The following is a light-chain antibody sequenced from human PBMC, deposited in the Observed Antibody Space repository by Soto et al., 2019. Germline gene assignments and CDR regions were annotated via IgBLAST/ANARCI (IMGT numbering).Light chain of an antibody. Sequence: EILLTQSPGTLSLSRGERGTLSCRASQGVSSSNLAWYQQIPGQSPRLLIYGTSSRATGIPDRFSGSGSGTDFTLTISRLEPEDSAVYYCQQYGSSPLTFGGGTKVDIK. CDR2: GTS. J-gene: IGKJ4*01. CDR1: QGVSSSN. CDR3: QQYGSSPLT. V-gene: IGKV3-20*01.